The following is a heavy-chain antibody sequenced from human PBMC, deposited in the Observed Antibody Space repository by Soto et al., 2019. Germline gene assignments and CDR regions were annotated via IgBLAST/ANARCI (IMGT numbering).Heavy chain of an antibody. V-gene: IGHV4-38-2*01. D-gene: IGHD3-10*01. CDR3: ARGAPRGIIHDFDY. CDR1: NFSLSKEYY. J-gene: IGHJ4*02. CDR2: IHQSGSP. Sequence: SETLSLTCAVSNFSLSKEYYWAWIRQPPGKGLEWIGSIHQSGSPYYNPSLTSRLTISIDMSRKQFSLRLSSVTAADTAIYFCARGAPRGIIHDFDYWGQGSLVTVSS.